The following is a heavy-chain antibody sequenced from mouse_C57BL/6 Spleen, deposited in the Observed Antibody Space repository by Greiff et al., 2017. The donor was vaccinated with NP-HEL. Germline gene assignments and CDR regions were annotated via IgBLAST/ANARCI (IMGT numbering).Heavy chain of an antibody. J-gene: IGHJ1*03. CDR1: GYTFTSYT. D-gene: IGHD1-1*01. CDR3: ARSGYYGSSHGYFDV. Sequence: QVQLQQSGAELARPGASVKMSCKASGYTFTSYTMHWVKQRPGQGLEWIGYINPSSGYTKYNQKFKDKATLTADKSSSTAYMQLSSLTSEDSAVYYCARSGYYGSSHGYFDVWGTGTTVTVSS. CDR2: INPSSGYT. V-gene: IGHV1-4*01.